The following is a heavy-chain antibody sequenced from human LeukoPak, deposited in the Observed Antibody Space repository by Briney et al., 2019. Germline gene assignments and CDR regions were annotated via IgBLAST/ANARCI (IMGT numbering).Heavy chain of an antibody. Sequence: GGSLRLSCAGSGFTFSTYAMSWVRQAPGKGLEWVSGITGDGRSTFYADSVKGRFTISRDNAKNTLYLQVSSLTAEDTAVYYCARERSQNWFDPWGQGTLVTVSS. CDR1: GFTFSTYA. CDR2: ITGDGRST. V-gene: IGHV3-23*01. J-gene: IGHJ5*02. CDR3: ARERSQNWFDP.